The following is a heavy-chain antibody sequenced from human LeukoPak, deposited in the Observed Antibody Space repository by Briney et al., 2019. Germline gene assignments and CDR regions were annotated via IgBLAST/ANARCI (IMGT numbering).Heavy chain of an antibody. V-gene: IGHV4-59*08. CDR3: ARLGAGLDH. Sequence: SLTCXXSGGSXSSYYWSWIRQPPGKGLEWIGYIYYSGSTNYNPSLKSRVTISVDTSKNQFSLKPSSVTAADTAVYYCARLGAGLDHWGQGTLVTVSS. CDR2: IYYSGST. CDR1: GGSXSSYY. J-gene: IGHJ5*02. D-gene: IGHD3-3*01.